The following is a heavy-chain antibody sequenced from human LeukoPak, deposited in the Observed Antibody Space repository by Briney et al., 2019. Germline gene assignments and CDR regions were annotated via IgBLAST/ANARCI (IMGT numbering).Heavy chain of an antibody. V-gene: IGHV4-59*01. D-gene: IGHD3-3*01. J-gene: IGHJ4*02. Sequence: SETLSLTCTVSGGSISRYYWSWIRQPPGKGLAWIGYIFYNGSTNYNPSLKSRVTISVDTSKNQFSLKLNSVTAADTAVYYCARGYYDFWSNYPHFDYWGQGTLVTVSS. CDR3: ARGYYDFWSNYPHFDY. CDR1: GGSISRYY. CDR2: IFYNGST.